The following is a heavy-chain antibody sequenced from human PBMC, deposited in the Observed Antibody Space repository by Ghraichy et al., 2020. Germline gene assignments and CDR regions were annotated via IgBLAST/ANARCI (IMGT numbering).Heavy chain of an antibody. CDR1: GGSFSGYY. CDR2: INHSGST. J-gene: IGHJ5*02. CDR3: ARGSRYHNWFDP. D-gene: IGHD3-9*01. Sequence: ESLNISCAVYGGSFSGYYWSWIRQPPGKGLEWIGEINHSGSTNYNPSLKSRVTISVDTSKNQFSLKLSSVTAADTAVYYCARGSRYHNWFDPWGQGTLVTVSS. V-gene: IGHV4-34*01.